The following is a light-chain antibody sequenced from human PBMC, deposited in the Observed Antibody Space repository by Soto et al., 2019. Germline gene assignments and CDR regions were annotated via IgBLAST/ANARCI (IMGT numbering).Light chain of an antibody. J-gene: IGKJ5*01. Sequence: EIVLTQSPGTRSLSPGDRATLSCRASQSVSNYYLAWYQQRPGQAPRLLIYGASTRAAGIPDRFSGSGSGTDFTLTITRLEPEDSAVYFCQQYTGPPTPFGQGTRLEIK. V-gene: IGKV3-20*01. CDR2: GAS. CDR1: QSVSNYY. CDR3: QQYTGPPTP.